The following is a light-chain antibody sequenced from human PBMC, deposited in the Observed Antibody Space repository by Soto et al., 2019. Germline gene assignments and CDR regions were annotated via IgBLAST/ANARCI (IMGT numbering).Light chain of an antibody. CDR2: DAS. Sequence: EIVLTQSPATLSLSPGERATLSCRASQSVSSYLACYQQKPGQAPRLLIYDASNRATGIPARFSGSGSATDFTLTIRSLAHEDFAVYCWQHYARPPFAFGQGTKVEIK. J-gene: IGKJ2*01. CDR3: QHYARPPFA. CDR1: QSVSSY. V-gene: IGKV3-11*01.